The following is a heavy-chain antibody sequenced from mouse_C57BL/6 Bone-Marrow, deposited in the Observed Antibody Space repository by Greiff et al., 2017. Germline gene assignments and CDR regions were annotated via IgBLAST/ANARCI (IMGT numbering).Heavy chain of an antibody. CDR3: ARGSTGTGYYFDY. J-gene: IGHJ2*01. D-gene: IGHD4-1*01. CDR1: GFTFSDYY. V-gene: IGHV5-16*01. Sequence: EVHLVESEGGLVQPGSSMKLSCTASGFTFSDYYMAWVRQVPEKGLEWVANINYDGSSTYYLDSLKSRFIISRDNAKNILYLQMSSLKSEDTATYYCARGSTGTGYYFDYWGQGTTLTVSS. CDR2: INYDGSST.